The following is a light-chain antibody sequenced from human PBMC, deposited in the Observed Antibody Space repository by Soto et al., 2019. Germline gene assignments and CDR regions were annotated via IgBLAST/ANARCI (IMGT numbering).Light chain of an antibody. CDR3: QSYDSSLSVV. J-gene: IGLJ2*01. Sequence: QSVLTQPPSVSGAPGQRVTISCTGSSSNIGAGCDVHWYQQLPGTAPKLLIYANNNRPSGVPDRISGSKSGTSASLAITGLQAEDEADYYCQSYDSSLSVVFGGGTKLTVL. CDR1: SSNIGAGCD. V-gene: IGLV1-40*01. CDR2: ANN.